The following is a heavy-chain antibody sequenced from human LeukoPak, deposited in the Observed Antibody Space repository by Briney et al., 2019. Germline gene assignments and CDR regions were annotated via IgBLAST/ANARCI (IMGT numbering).Heavy chain of an antibody. V-gene: IGHV4-34*01. Sequence: SETLSLTCAVYGGSFSGYYWSWIRQPPGKGLEWVGEINHSGSTKYNPSPKSRVTISVDTSTNKFSLKLSALTPADPPPYYCARRGVGAPFVYWGGGTLVTVSS. CDR2: INHSGST. D-gene: IGHD1-26*01. CDR1: GGSFSGYY. J-gene: IGHJ4*02. CDR3: ARRGVGAPFVY.